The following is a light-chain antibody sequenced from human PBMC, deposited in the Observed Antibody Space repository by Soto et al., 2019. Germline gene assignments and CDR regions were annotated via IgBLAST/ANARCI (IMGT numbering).Light chain of an antibody. Sequence: DIQMTQSPSSLSASVGDRVTITCRASQDVGNYLAWIQQKPGEAPKSLISVASSLHSGVPSKFSGSGSGTDFTLPISSLQPEDFSTYYCLQYKYYPFTFGPGTKVDIK. CDR1: QDVGNY. J-gene: IGKJ3*01. CDR3: LQYKYYPFT. V-gene: IGKV1-16*02. CDR2: VAS.